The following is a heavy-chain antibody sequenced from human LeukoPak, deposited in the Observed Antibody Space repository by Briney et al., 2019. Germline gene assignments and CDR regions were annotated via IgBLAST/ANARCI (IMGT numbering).Heavy chain of an antibody. D-gene: IGHD4-17*01. J-gene: IGHJ4*02. Sequence: SGPRLVNPTETLTLTCSFSGFSLTTRGVGVGWIRQPPGKALEWLALIYWDDDERYSPSLKSRLTISKDTSKNQVVLTVTNMDPVDTATYFCARATTVTPLDYWGQGTLVTVSS. CDR2: IYWDDDE. CDR1: GFSLTTRGVG. V-gene: IGHV2-5*02. CDR3: ARATTVTPLDY.